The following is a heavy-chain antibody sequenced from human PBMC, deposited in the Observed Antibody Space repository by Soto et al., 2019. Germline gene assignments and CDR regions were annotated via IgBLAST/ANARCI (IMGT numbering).Heavy chain of an antibody. D-gene: IGHD4-4*01. V-gene: IGHV4-31*03. CDR3: ARAPGYYSNLGYYYYYGMDV. Sequence: SETLSLTCTVSGGSISSGGYYWSWIRQHPGKGLEWIGYIYYSGSTYYNPSLKSRVTISVDTSKNQFSLQLSSVTAADTAVYYCARAPGYYSNLGYYYYYGMDVWGQGTTVTVSS. CDR1: GGSISSGGYY. J-gene: IGHJ6*02. CDR2: IYYSGST.